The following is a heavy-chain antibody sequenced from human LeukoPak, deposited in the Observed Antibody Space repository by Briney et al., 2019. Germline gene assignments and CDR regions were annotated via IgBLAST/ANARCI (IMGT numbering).Heavy chain of an antibody. J-gene: IGHJ4*02. V-gene: IGHV4-38-2*02. CDR1: GYSISSGYY. CDR2: IYHTGST. Sequence: SETLSLTCTVSGYSISSGYYWGWIRQPPGKGLEWIVNIYHTGSTYYNPSLKSRVTISVDTSKNQFSLKLSSVTAADTAVYYCARGSAATVVRGRFDYWGQGTLVTVSS. CDR3: ARGSAATVVRGRFDY. D-gene: IGHD4-23*01.